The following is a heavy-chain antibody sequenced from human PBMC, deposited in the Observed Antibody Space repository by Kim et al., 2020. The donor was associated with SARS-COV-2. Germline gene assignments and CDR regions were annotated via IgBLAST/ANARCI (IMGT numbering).Heavy chain of an antibody. V-gene: IGHV3-30-3*01. CDR1: GFTFSSYA. D-gene: IGHD6-19*01. CDR2: ISYDGSNK. Sequence: GGSLRLSCAASGFTFSSYAMHWVRQAPGKGLEWVAVISYDGSNKYYADSVKGRFTISRDNSKNTLYLQMNSLRAEDTAVYYCARDTPYSSGWFDAFDIWGQGTMVTVSS. J-gene: IGHJ3*02. CDR3: ARDTPYSSGWFDAFDI.